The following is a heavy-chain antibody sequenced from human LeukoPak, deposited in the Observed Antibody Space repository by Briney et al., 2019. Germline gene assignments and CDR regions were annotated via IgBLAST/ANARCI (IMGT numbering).Heavy chain of an antibody. J-gene: IGHJ4*02. V-gene: IGHV1-8*03. CDR1: GYTFTSYD. CDR2: MNPNSGNT. Sequence: GASVKVSCKASGYTFTSYDINWVRQATGQGLEWMGWMNPNSGNTGYAQKFQGGVTITRNTSISTAYMELSSLRSEDTAVYYCARGSGSYFISDYWGQGTLVTVSS. CDR3: ARGSGSYFISDY. D-gene: IGHD1-26*01.